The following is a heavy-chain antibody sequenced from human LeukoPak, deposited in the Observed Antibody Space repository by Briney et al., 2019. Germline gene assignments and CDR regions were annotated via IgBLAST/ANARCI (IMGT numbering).Heavy chain of an antibody. V-gene: IGHV3-23*01. CDR1: GFTFSNYA. J-gene: IGHJ5*02. Sequence: GGSLRLSCAASGFTFSNYAMSWVRQAPGKGLEWVSAITGSGGNTYYADSVKGRFTISRDNSKNTVFLQMNSLRAEDTAVYYCARDSMVRGVITNIDWFDPWGQGTLVTVSS. CDR3: ARDSMVRGVITNIDWFDP. D-gene: IGHD3-10*01. CDR2: ITGSGGNT.